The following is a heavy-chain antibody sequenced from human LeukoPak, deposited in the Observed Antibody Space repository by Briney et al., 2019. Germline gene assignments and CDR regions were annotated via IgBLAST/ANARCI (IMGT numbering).Heavy chain of an antibody. CDR1: GGSISSGGYY. CDR2: IYYSGST. J-gene: IGHJ6*02. CDR3: ARGVYYYYYGMDV. V-gene: IGHV4-31*03. Sequence: SQTLSLTCTVSGGSISSGGYYWSWIRQHPGKGLEWIGYIYYSGSTYYNPSLKSRVTISVDTSKNQFSLKLSSVTAADTAVYYRARGVYYYYYGMDVWGQGTTVTVS.